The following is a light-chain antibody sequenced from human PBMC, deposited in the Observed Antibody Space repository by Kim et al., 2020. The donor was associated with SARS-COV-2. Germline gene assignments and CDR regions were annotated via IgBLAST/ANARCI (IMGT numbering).Light chain of an antibody. CDR1: SSDVGTSNF. Sequence: QSALTQPPSASGSPGQSVTISCTGTSSDVGTSNFVSWYQQHPGKAPTLMIYEVSQRPSGVPDRFSGSKSGNTASLTVSGLQAEDEADYYCNSHAGSNNVLFGGGTQLTVL. J-gene: IGLJ2*01. CDR2: EVS. CDR3: NSHAGSNNVL. V-gene: IGLV2-8*01.